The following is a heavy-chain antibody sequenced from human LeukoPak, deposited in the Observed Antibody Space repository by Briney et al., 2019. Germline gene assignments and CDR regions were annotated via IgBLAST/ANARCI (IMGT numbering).Heavy chain of an antibody. J-gene: IGHJ4*02. CDR1: GYSITSGYN. CDR2: IYHSGSA. Sequence: MPSETLSLTCTVSGYSITSGYNWAWIRQPPEKVLEWIGSIYHSGSAYYNPSLKSRVTISVDTSKNQFSLKLSSVTAADTAVYYCVRYCSSTTCYTRAVDYWGQGTLVTVSS. D-gene: IGHD2-2*02. CDR3: VRYCSSTTCYTRAVDY. V-gene: IGHV4-38-2*02.